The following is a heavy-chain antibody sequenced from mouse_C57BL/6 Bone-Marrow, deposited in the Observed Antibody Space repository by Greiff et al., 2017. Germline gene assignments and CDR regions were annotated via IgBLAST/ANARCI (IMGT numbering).Heavy chain of an antibody. Sequence: DVQLVESGPGLVKPSQSLSLTCSVTGYSITSGYYWNWIRQFPGNKLEWMGYISYDGSNNYNPSLKNRISITRDTSKNQFFLKLNSVTTEDTATYYCARNWVYFDYWGQGTTLTVSS. CDR3: ARNWVYFDY. CDR2: ISYDGSN. CDR1: GYSITSGYY. D-gene: IGHD4-1*01. V-gene: IGHV3-6*01. J-gene: IGHJ2*01.